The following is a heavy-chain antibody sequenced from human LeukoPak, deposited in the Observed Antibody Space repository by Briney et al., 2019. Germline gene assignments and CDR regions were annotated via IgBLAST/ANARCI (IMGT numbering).Heavy chain of an antibody. D-gene: IGHD3-10*01. CDR1: GFTFTSYW. V-gene: IGHV3-74*01. CDR2: INSDGSSA. CDR3: AREEPRITMVRQTPLDV. J-gene: IGHJ6*04. Sequence: PGGSLRLSCAASGFTFTSYWIHWVRQAPGKGLVWVSRINSDGSSASYADSVKGRFTISRDNAKNTLYLQMNSLRAEDTAVYYCAREEPRITMVRQTPLDVWGKGTTVTVSS.